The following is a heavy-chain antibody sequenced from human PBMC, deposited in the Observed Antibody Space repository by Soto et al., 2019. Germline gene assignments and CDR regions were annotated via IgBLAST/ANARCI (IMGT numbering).Heavy chain of an antibody. CDR2: IYYSGST. CDR1: GESISIDVGY. CDR3: ARDLGGYCSGGSCYSGGAFDI. D-gene: IGHD2-15*01. Sequence: TLCRNCNISGESISIDVGYWSWISQHPGKGLEWIGYIYYSGSTYYNPSLKSRVTISVDTSKNQFSLKLSSVTAADTAVYYCARDLGGYCSGGSCYSGGAFDIWGRGTMVTVSS. J-gene: IGHJ3*02. V-gene: IGHV4-31*03.